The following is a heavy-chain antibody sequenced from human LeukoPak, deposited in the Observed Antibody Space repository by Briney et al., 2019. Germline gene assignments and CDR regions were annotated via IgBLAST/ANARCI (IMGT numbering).Heavy chain of an antibody. V-gene: IGHV3-21*01. CDR1: GFTFSSYS. J-gene: IGHJ4*02. CDR3: ARDISGWYYFDY. Sequence: PGGSLRLSCAASGFTFSSYSMNWVRQAPGKVLERVSSISSSSSYIYYADSVKGRFTISRDNAKNSLYLQMNSLRAEDTAVYYCARDISGWYYFDYWGQGTLVTVSS. CDR2: ISSSSSYI. D-gene: IGHD6-19*01.